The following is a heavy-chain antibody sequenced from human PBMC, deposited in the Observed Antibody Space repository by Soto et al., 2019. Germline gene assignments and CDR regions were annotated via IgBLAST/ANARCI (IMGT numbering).Heavy chain of an antibody. V-gene: IGHV3-48*01. CDR3: ARGGAILTGYYDY. Sequence: EVQLVESGGGLVQPGGSLRLSCAASGFTFSSYSMNWVRQAPGKGLEWVSYISSSSSTIYYADSVKGRFTISRDNAKNSLNPQMNSLRAEDTAVYYCARGGAILTGYYDYWGQGTLVTVSS. CDR2: ISSSSSTI. J-gene: IGHJ4*02. D-gene: IGHD3-9*01. CDR1: GFTFSSYS.